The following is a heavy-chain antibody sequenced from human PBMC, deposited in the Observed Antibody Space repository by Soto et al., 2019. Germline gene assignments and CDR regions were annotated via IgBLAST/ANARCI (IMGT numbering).Heavy chain of an antibody. Sequence: VASVKVSCKASGYTFTGYYMHWVRQAPGQGLEWMGWINPNTGGTNYAQKFQGRVTMTRDTSISTAYMELSRLRSDDTAVYYCARRDHSSSWSSELDYWGQGTLVTVSS. J-gene: IGHJ4*02. D-gene: IGHD6-13*01. CDR1: GYTFTGYY. CDR2: INPNTGGT. V-gene: IGHV1-2*02. CDR3: ARRDHSSSWSSELDY.